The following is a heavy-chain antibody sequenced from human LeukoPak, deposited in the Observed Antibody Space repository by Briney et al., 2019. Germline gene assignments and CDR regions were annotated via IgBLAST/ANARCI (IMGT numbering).Heavy chain of an antibody. D-gene: IGHD3-22*01. CDR3: ARVYDSSGFFDY. CDR1: GGSFSGYY. J-gene: IGHJ4*02. Sequence: PSETLSLTCAVYGGSFSGYYWSWIRQPPGKGLEWIGEINHSGSTNYNPSLKRRGTISVDTSKIQFSLKLSSVTAAAPAVYYCARVYDSSGFFDYWGQGTLVTVSS. CDR2: INHSGST. V-gene: IGHV4-34*01.